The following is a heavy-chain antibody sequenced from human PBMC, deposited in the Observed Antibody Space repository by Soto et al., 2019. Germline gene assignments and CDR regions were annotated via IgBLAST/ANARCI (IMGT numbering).Heavy chain of an antibody. Sequence: GALRLSCVVSGFTFKSHAMYWVRQAPGKGLEWVSGIRGFSPYTFYAESVKGRFTISRDNAKNSLYLQMNSLRAEDTAVYYCARDRGYDAHDYYYNAMDVWGQGTTVTVSS. CDR3: ARDRGYDAHDYYYNAMDV. D-gene: IGHD3-10*01. J-gene: IGHJ6*02. CDR1: GFTFKSHA. CDR2: IRGFSPYT. V-gene: IGHV3-21*01.